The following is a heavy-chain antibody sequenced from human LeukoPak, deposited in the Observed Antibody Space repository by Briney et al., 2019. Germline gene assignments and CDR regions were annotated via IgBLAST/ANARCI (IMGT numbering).Heavy chain of an antibody. CDR1: GFTFSSYS. CDR3: AREDSSGWYGPRHFDY. CDR2: ISSSSSYI. D-gene: IGHD6-19*01. Sequence: GGSLRLSCAASGFTFSSYSMNWVRQAPGKGLEWVSSISSSSSYIYYADSVKGRFTISRDNAKNSLYLQMNSLRAGDTAVYYCAREDSSGWYGPRHFDYWGQGTLVTVSS. V-gene: IGHV3-21*01. J-gene: IGHJ4*02.